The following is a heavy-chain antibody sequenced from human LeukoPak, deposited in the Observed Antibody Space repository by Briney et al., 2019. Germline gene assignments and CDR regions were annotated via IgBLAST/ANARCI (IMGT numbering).Heavy chain of an antibody. CDR2: IKQDGSEK. CDR1: GFTFSSYW. CDR3: ARGAAAGTNAYYYYYMDV. V-gene: IGHV3-7*01. D-gene: IGHD6-13*01. Sequence: PGGSLRLSCAASGFTFSSYWMSWVCQAPGKGLEWVANIKQDGSEKYYVDSVKGRFTISRDNAKNSLYLQMNSLRAEDTAVYYCARGAAAGTNAYYYYYMDVWGKGTTVTVSS. J-gene: IGHJ6*03.